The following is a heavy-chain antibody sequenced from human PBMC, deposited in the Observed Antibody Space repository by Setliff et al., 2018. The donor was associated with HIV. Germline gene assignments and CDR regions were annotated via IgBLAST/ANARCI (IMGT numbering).Heavy chain of an antibody. Sequence: GESLKISCEASGFIFSTYGMHWVRQAPGKGLEWVAFIRSDETNKYYSDSVKGRFTISRDTSKNTLFLQINSLRPEDTAVYYCARISVASRYNPDMDVWGKGTTVTVSS. CDR1: GFIFSTYG. J-gene: IGHJ6*03. V-gene: IGHV3-30*02. D-gene: IGHD5-12*01. CDR3: ARISVASRYNPDMDV. CDR2: IRSDETNK.